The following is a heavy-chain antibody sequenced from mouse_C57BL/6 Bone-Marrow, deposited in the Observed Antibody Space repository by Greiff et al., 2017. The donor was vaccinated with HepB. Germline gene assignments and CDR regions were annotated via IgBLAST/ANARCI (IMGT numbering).Heavy chain of an antibody. CDR3: AEGIYYDYDGAY. D-gene: IGHD2-4*01. V-gene: IGHV1-81*01. CDR1: GYTFTSYG. CDR2: IYPRSGNT. Sequence: LVESGAELARPGASVKLSCKASGYTFTSYGISWVKQRTGQGLEWIGEIYPRSGNTYYNEKFKGKATLTADKSSSTAYMELRSLTSEDSAVYFCAEGIYYDYDGAYWGQGTLVTVSA. J-gene: IGHJ3*01.